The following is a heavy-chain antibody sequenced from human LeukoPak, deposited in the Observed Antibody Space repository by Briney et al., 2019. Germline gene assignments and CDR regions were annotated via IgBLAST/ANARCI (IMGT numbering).Heavy chain of an antibody. CDR3: ARDMLLWFGELRSFDY. D-gene: IGHD3-10*01. Sequence: PGGSLRLSCAASGFTFSSYWMSWVRQAPGKGLEWVANIKQDGSEKYYVDSVKGRFTISRDNAKNSLYLQMNSLRAEDTAVYYCARDMLLWFGELRSFDYWGQGTLVPVSS. V-gene: IGHV3-7*01. CDR1: GFTFSSYW. CDR2: IKQDGSEK. J-gene: IGHJ4*02.